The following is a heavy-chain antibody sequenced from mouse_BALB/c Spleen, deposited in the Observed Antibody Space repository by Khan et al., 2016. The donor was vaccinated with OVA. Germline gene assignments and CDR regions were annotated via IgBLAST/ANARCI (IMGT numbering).Heavy chain of an antibody. Sequence: EVQLQESGPSLVKPSQTLSLTCSVTGDSITSGYWSWIRKFPGNKLEYMGYMIYTGYTDYNPSLNSRIAITRQPSKNQDYLQLNSVTAEDTATYYCARSTYRYAFAYWGQGTLVTVSA. CDR3: ARSTYRYAFAY. J-gene: IGHJ3*01. V-gene: IGHV3-8*02. CDR1: GDSITSGY. CDR2: MIYTGYT. D-gene: IGHD2-14*01.